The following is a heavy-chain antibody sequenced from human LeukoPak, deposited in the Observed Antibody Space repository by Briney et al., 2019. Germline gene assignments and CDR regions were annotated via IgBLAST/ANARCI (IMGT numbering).Heavy chain of an antibody. D-gene: IGHD3-22*01. V-gene: IGHV1-69*13. CDR3: ARVVDSSGPPDAFDI. J-gene: IGHJ3*02. CDR1: GGTFSSYA. CDR2: IIPIFGTA. Sequence: GASVKVSCKASGGTFSSYAISWVRQAPGQGLEWMGGIIPIFGTANYAQKFQGRVTITADESTSTAYMELSSLRSEDTAVYYCARVVDSSGPPDAFDIWGQGTMVTVSS.